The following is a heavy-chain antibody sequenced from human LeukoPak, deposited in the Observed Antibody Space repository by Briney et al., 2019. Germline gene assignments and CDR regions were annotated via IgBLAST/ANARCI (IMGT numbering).Heavy chain of an antibody. CDR2: IRYDGSNK. CDR3: AKDAGPYYYGSGSHPFDY. J-gene: IGHJ4*02. D-gene: IGHD3-10*01. CDR1: GFTFSSYG. Sequence: GGSLRLSCAASGFTFSSYGMHWVRQAPGKGLGWVAFIRYDGSNKYYADSVKGRFTISRDNSKNTLYLQMNSLRAEDTAVYYCAKDAGPYYYGSGSHPFDYWGQGTLVTVSS. V-gene: IGHV3-30*02.